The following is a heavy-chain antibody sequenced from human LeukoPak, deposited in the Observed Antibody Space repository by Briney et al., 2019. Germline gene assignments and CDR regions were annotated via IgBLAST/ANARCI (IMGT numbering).Heavy chain of an antibody. D-gene: IGHD3-22*01. CDR3: ARDTFNYYDSSGPTSFDY. V-gene: IGHV3-33*01. Sequence: PGGSLRLSCAASGFTSSSYGMHWVRQAPGKGLEWVAVIWYDGSNKYYADSVKGRFTISRDNSKNTLYLQMNSLRAEDTAVYYCARDTFNYYDSSGPTSFDYWGQGTLVTVSS. CDR1: GFTSSSYG. CDR2: IWYDGSNK. J-gene: IGHJ4*02.